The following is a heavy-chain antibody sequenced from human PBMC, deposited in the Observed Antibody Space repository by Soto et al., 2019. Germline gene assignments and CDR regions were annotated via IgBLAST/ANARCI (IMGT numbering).Heavy chain of an antibody. CDR2: ISYDGSNK. D-gene: IGHD6-13*01. CDR1: GFTFSSYA. V-gene: IGHV3-30-3*01. Sequence: QVQLVESGGGVVQPGRSPRLSCAASGFTFSSYAMHWVRQAPGKGLEWVAVISYDGSNKYYADSVKGRFTISRDNSKNTLYLQMNSLRAEDTAVYYCARGRDSSSWGTFDYWGQGTLVTVSS. J-gene: IGHJ4*02. CDR3: ARGRDSSSWGTFDY.